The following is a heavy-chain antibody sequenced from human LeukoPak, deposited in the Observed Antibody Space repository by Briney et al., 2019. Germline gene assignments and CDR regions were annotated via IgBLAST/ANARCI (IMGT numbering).Heavy chain of an antibody. J-gene: IGHJ4*02. CDR2: INPSGGST. CDR3: ARDFKVGEQPKYYFDY. V-gene: IGHV1-46*01. D-gene: IGHD1-26*01. Sequence: ASVKVSCKASGYTFTSYYMHWVRQAPGQGLEWMGIINPSGGSTSYAQKFQGRVTMTRDTSTSTVYMELSSLRSEDTAVYYCARDFKVGEQPKYYFDYWGQGTLVTVSS. CDR1: GYTFTSYY.